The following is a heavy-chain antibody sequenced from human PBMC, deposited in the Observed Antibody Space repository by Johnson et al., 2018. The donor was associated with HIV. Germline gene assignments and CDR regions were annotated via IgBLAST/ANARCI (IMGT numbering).Heavy chain of an antibody. J-gene: IGHJ3*02. D-gene: IGHD3-10*02. CDR3: AKDIALRYYYVLRGAFDI. CDR1: GFTFSDYY. Sequence: QVQLVESGGGLVKPGGSLRLSCAASGFTFSDYYMSWIRQTPGKGLEWLSYISSSASTIYYADSVKGRFTISRDNSKNTLYLQMNSLRAEDTALYYCAKDIALRYYYVLRGAFDIWGQGTMVTVSS. CDR2: ISSSASTI. V-gene: IGHV3-11*01.